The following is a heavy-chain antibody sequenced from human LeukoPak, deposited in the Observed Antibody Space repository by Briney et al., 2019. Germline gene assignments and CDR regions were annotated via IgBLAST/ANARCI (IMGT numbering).Heavy chain of an antibody. CDR3: ARGRGDLTADYYFDY. D-gene: IGHD3-9*01. J-gene: IGHJ4*02. V-gene: IGHV4-34*01. CDR2: INHSGST. Sequence: SETLSLTCAVYGGSLSGYYWSWIRQPPGKGLEWIGEINHSGSTNYNPSLKSRVTISVDTSKNQFSLKLSFVTAADTAVYYCARGRGDLTADYYFDYWGQGTLVTVSS. CDR1: GGSLSGYY.